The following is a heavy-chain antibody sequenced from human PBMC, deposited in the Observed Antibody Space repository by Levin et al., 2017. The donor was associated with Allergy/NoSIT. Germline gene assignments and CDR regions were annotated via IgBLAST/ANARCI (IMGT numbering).Heavy chain of an antibody. CDR2: IYYSGST. J-gene: IGHJ4*02. D-gene: IGHD3-10*01. V-gene: IGHV4-31*03. Sequence: SETLSLTCTVSGGSISSGGYYWSWMRQHPGTGLEWIGYIYYSGSTYYNPSLESRVTISVDTSKNQFSLKLSSVTAADTAVYYCARDGSGSGNYFDYWGQGTLVTVSS. CDR3: ARDGSGSGNYFDY. CDR1: GGSISSGGYY.